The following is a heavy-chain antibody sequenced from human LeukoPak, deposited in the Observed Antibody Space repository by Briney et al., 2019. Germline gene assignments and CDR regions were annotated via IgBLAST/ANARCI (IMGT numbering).Heavy chain of an antibody. D-gene: IGHD6-6*01. J-gene: IGHJ3*02. CDR2: IYSGGST. V-gene: IGHV3-66*01. CDR1: GFTVSSNY. CDR3: AKYGSSPDLEAFDI. Sequence: GGSLRLSCAASGFTVSSNYMSWVRQAPGKGLEWVSVIYSGGSTYYADSVKGRFTISRDNSKNTLYLQMNSLRAEDTAVYYCAKYGSSPDLEAFDIWGQGTMVTVSS.